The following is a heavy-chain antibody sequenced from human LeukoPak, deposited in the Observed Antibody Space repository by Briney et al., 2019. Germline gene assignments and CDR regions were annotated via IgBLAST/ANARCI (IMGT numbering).Heavy chain of an antibody. CDR1: GFTFSSYG. D-gene: IGHD1-7*01. CDR2: IWYDGSNK. CDR3: AKDGTGTTEPDYYYYYMDV. J-gene: IGHJ6*03. Sequence: AGRSLRLYCAASGFTFSSYGMHWVPQAPGKGLEWVAVIWYDGSNKYYADSVKGRFTISRDNSKNTLYLQMNSLRAEDTAVYYCAKDGTGTTEPDYYYYYMDVWGKGTTVTVSS. V-gene: IGHV3-33*06.